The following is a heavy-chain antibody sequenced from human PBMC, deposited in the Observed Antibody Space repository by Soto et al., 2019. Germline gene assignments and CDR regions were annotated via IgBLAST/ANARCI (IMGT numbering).Heavy chain of an antibody. CDR2: ISGSGGST. Sequence: EVQLLESGGGLVQPGGSLRLSCAASGFTFSSYAMSWVRQAPGKGLEWVAAISGSGGSTYYADSVKGRFTISRDNTKNTLYLQMNSMRDEETAVYYCAKDMGPYGYYGMDVWGQGTTVTVSS. CDR3: AKDMGPYGYYGMDV. J-gene: IGHJ6*02. V-gene: IGHV3-23*01. D-gene: IGHD3-10*01. CDR1: GFTFSSYA.